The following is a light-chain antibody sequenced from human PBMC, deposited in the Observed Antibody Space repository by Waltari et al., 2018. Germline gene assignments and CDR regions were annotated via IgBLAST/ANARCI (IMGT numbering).Light chain of an antibody. V-gene: IGKV3-20*01. Sequence: EIRLTQSPGALSLSPGERATLSCTSSQSISKYLAWYQHKPGQAPRLLIYEATIRATGIPDRFSGSGFGTDFSLTISSLEPEDFAVYYCQKYGTLPATFGQGTKVEIK. J-gene: IGKJ1*01. CDR1: QSISKY. CDR3: QKYGTLPAT. CDR2: EAT.